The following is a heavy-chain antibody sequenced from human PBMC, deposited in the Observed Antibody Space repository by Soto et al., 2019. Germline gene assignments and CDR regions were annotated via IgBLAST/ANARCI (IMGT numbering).Heavy chain of an antibody. Sequence: PGGSLRLSCAASGFTFSSYGMHWVRQAPGKGLEWVAVISYDGSKKYYADSVKGRFTISRDNSKNTLYLQMNSLRAVDTAVYYCARDSPFPYYMDVWGKGTTVTVSS. J-gene: IGHJ6*03. CDR1: GFTFSSYG. V-gene: IGHV3-30*03. CDR2: ISYDGSKK. CDR3: ARDSPFPYYMDV. D-gene: IGHD3-3*02.